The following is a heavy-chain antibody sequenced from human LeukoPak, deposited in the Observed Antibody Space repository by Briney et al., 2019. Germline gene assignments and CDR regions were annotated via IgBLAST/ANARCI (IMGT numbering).Heavy chain of an antibody. CDR3: AREGQSTAFDY. V-gene: IGHV3-53*01. Sequence: GGSLRLSCAASGFNVSTNYMNWVRQAPGKGLEWVSIIYSGGSTYYADSVKGRFTISRDNSKSTLYLQMNSLRAEDTAVYHCAREGQSTAFDYWGQGTLVTVSS. J-gene: IGHJ4*02. CDR1: GFNVSTNY. CDR2: IYSGGST. D-gene: IGHD5-18*01.